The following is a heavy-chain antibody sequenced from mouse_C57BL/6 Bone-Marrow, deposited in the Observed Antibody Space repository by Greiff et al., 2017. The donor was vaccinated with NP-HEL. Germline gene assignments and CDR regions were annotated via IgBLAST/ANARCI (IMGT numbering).Heavy chain of an antibody. CDR2: IHPNSGST. J-gene: IGHJ4*01. CDR3: SRSCSRWSAMDY. V-gene: IGHV1-64*01. Sequence: QVQLQQPGAELVKPGASVKLSCKASGYTFTSYWMHWVKQRPGQGLEWIGMIHPNSGSTNYNEKFKSKATLTVDKSSSTADMQLSSLTAEDSTVYYWSRSCSRWSAMDYWGQGTSVTVSS. D-gene: IGHD2-3*01. CDR1: GYTFTSYW.